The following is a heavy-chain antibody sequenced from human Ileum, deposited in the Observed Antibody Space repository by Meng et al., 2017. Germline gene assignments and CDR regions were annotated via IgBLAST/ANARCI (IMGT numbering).Heavy chain of an antibody. D-gene: IGHD2-8*02. CDR2: ISGSSTYI. J-gene: IGHJ4*02. Sequence: GESLKISCAASGFTFSTSSMNWVRQAPGKGLEWVASISGSSTYIYYADSVRGRFTISSDNARNSVYLQMNNLRVEDTAVYYCARDLSPDHVAVICTGNSWGQGALVTVSS. V-gene: IGHV3-21*01. CDR1: GFTFSTSS. CDR3: ARDLSPDHVAVICTGNS.